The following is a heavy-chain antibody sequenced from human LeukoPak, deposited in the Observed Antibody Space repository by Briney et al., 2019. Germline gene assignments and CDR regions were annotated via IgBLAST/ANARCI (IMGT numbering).Heavy chain of an antibody. CDR2: IYYSGST. D-gene: IGHD2-15*01. Sequence: PSQTLSLTCTVSGGSIRSGGYYWSWIRQHPRKGLEWIGYIYYSGSTYYNPSLKSRVTISVDTSKNQFSLRLSSVTAADTAVYYCASYCSGGSCCNPSFDYWGPVTLVAVSS. J-gene: IGHJ4*02. CDR1: GGSIRSGGYY. CDR3: ASYCSGGSCCNPSFDY. V-gene: IGHV4-31*03.